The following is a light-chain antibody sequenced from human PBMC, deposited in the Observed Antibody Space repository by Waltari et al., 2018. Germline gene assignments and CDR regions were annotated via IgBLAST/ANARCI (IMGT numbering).Light chain of an antibody. CDR3: QVWDSSSDHVV. Sequence: SYVLTQPPSVSVAPGQTARITCGGNNIGRQRGPWYQQRPGPAPVLAVHDDSDRPSGIPERFSGSNSGNTATLTISRVEAGDEADYYCQVWDSSSDHVVFGGGTKLTVL. CDR2: DDS. V-gene: IGLV3-21*02. J-gene: IGLJ2*01. CDR1: NIGRQR.